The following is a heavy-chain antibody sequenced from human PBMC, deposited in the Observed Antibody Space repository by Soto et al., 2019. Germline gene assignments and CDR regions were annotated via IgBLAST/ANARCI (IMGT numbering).Heavy chain of an antibody. J-gene: IGHJ5*02. CDR1: GGPFSGYY. Sequence: PSETLSLTCAVYGGPFSGYYWSWIRQPPGKGLEWIGEINHSGSTNYNPSLKSRVTISVDTSKNQFSLKLSSVTAADTAVYYCARGLPRQDIVVVVAANGHWFDPWGQGTLVTVSS. D-gene: IGHD2-15*01. CDR3: ARGLPRQDIVVVVAANGHWFDP. CDR2: INHSGST. V-gene: IGHV4-34*01.